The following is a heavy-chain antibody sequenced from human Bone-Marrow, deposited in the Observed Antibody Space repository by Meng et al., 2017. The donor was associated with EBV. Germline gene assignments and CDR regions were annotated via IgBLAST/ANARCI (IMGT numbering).Heavy chain of an antibody. CDR2: IVPIFNKA. CDR3: ARPKGVGGIFYFDY. J-gene: IGHJ4*02. Sequence: QVQLVQSGAVMKKPGSSVKVSCKASGGSFSNYAFSWVRQAPGQEPEWMGEIVPIFNKATYEPSYQGRLTISADESTSTVYMELRSLRSEDTAVYYCARPKGVGGIFYFDYWGQGTLVTAAS. V-gene: IGHV1-69*01. CDR1: GGSFSNYA. D-gene: IGHD3-3*01.